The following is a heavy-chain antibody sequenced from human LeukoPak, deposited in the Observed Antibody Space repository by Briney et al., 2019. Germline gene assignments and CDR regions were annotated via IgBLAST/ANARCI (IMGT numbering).Heavy chain of an antibody. CDR3: AKDILTYYYGSSGYYFDT. Sequence: GGSLRLSCSASGFTFSSFAMSWVRQAPGRGLEWLSAITGDGDYTYSADSVTGRFTISRDNYKNALFLQIHSLRAEDTAVYYCAKDILTYYYGSSGYYFDTWGQGTLVTVSS. J-gene: IGHJ4*02. CDR1: GFTFSSFA. CDR2: ITGDGDYT. V-gene: IGHV3-23*01. D-gene: IGHD3-10*01.